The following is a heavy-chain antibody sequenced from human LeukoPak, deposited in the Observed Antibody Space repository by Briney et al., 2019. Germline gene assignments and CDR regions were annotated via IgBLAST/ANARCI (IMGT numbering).Heavy chain of an antibody. V-gene: IGHV3-21*01. CDR3: AREGPINNGDLDY. Sequence: GGSLRLSCAASGFTFSSYSMNWVRQAPGKGLEWVSSISSSGSYIFHADSVKGRFNISRDNAQNSLYMQMNSLRAEDKAVYYCAREGPINNGDLDYWGQGTLVTVSS. D-gene: IGHD1/OR15-1a*01. CDR1: GFTFSSYS. J-gene: IGHJ4*02. CDR2: ISSSGSYI.